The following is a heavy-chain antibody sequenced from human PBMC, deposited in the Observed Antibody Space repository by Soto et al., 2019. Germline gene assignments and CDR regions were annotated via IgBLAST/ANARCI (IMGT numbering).Heavy chain of an antibody. Sequence: GGSLRLSCSATGFTLSPYSMHWVRQTPGKGLQFVSAISSNGGSTYYADSVKGRFTISRDNSKNTVYLQMNSLTTEDTAVYYCSKGRGLPVVMESIGWALPLDPWGQGTLVTVSS. CDR3: SKGRGLPVVMESIGWALPLDP. CDR2: ISSNGGST. D-gene: IGHD3-22*01. V-gene: IGHV3-64D*06. J-gene: IGHJ5*02. CDR1: GFTLSPYS.